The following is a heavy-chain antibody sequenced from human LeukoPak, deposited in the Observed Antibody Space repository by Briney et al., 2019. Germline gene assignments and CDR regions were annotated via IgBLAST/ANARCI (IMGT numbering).Heavy chain of an antibody. CDR2: TYYRSKWYT. D-gene: IGHD3-16*01. Sequence: SQTLSLNCAISGDSVSSNRVAWNSIRQSPSRGLEWLGRTYYRSKWYTDYAESVKGRITISTSRNQFSLQLKSVTPEDTAVYYCARGSRGSYDYDHWYFDLWGRGTLVTVSS. CDR3: ARGSRGSYDYDHWYFDL. CDR1: GDSVSSNRVA. J-gene: IGHJ2*01. V-gene: IGHV6-1*01.